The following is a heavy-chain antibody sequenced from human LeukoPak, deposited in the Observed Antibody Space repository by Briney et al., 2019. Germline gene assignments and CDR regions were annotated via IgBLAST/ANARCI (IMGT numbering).Heavy chain of an antibody. Sequence: GRSLRLSCAASGFTFSLYAMHWVRQAPGKGLEWVAIISFDGSYKNYADSVKGRFTISRDNSDNTLYLQMSSLRAEDTALYYCTRRDFNGGNSVAGFDICGQGTMVTVSS. V-gene: IGHV3-30-3*01. J-gene: IGHJ3*02. D-gene: IGHD4-23*01. CDR2: ISFDGSYK. CDR3: TRRDFNGGNSVAGFDI. CDR1: GFTFSLYA.